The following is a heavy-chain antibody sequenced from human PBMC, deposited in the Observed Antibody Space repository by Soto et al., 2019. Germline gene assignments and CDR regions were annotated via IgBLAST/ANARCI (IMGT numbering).Heavy chain of an antibody. Sequence: QVQLQESGPGLVKPSQTLSLTCTVSGGSISSGGYYWSWIGQHPGKGLEWIGYIYYSGSTYYNPSLKRRITIAVDTSKNPFSLKLSSGTAADTAVYYCAIEGDYYDPTLFDYWGQGTLVTVSS. J-gene: IGHJ4*02. CDR1: GGSISSGGYY. CDR2: IYYSGST. D-gene: IGHD3-22*01. CDR3: AIEGDYYDPTLFDY. V-gene: IGHV4-31*03.